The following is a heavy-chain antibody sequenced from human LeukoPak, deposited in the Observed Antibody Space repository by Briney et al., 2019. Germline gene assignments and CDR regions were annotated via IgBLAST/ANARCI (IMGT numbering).Heavy chain of an antibody. J-gene: IGHJ6*02. V-gene: IGHV3-74*01. Sequence: QPGGSLRLSCAASGFTFSSYWMHWVRQAAGKGLVCVSRINSDGSSTSYADSVKGRFTISRDNAKNTLYLQMNSLRAEDTAVYYCARDVPLRYYYGMDVWGQRTTVTVSS. CDR1: GFTFSSYW. CDR3: ARDVPLRYYYGMDV. D-gene: IGHD2-2*01. CDR2: INSDGSST.